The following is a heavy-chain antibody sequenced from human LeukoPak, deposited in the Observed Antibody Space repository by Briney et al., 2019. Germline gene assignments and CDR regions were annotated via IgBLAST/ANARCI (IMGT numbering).Heavy chain of an antibody. D-gene: IGHD4-17*01. V-gene: IGHV4-38-2*02. CDR1: GFTFSSYS. Sequence: GSLRLSCAASGFTFSSYSMNWVRQAPGKGLEWIGSIYYSGSTYYNPSLKSRVTISVDTSKNQFSLKLSSVTAADTAVYYCARDRITVGMDVWGQGTTVTVSS. CDR2: IYYSGST. J-gene: IGHJ6*02. CDR3: ARDRITVGMDV.